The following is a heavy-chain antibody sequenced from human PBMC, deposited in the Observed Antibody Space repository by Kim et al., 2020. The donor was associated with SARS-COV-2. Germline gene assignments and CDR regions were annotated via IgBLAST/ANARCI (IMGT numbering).Heavy chain of an antibody. J-gene: IGHJ4*02. V-gene: IGHV3-66*01. Sequence: GGSLRLSCTVSGFIVSRNYLTWVRQAPGKGLEWVSTLYSDGSAFYADSVRGRFTIFRDSSENTLFLQMRSLRVEDTALYYCAAGSDYGYFDKWGQGTLVT. CDR1: GFIVSRNY. CDR2: LYSDGSA. CDR3: AAGSDYGYFDK. D-gene: IGHD4-17*01.